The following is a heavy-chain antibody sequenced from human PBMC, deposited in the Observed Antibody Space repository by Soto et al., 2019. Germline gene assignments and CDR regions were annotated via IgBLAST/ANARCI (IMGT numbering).Heavy chain of an antibody. CDR3: ARDQDSGYLGRYFDY. Sequence: PGGSLILSCAAAGFTFSSYGMHWVRQAPGNGLEWVAVIWYDGSNKYYADSVKGRFTISRDNSKNTLYLQMNSLRAEDTAVYYCARDQDSGYLGRYFDYWGQGTLVTVSS. CDR1: GFTFSSYG. V-gene: IGHV3-33*01. D-gene: IGHD5-12*01. CDR2: IWYDGSNK. J-gene: IGHJ4*02.